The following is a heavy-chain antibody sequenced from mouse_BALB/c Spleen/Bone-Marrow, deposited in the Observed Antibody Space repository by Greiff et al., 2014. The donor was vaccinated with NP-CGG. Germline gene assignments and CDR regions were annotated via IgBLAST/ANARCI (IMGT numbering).Heavy chain of an antibody. CDR1: GFNIKDTY. D-gene: IGHD1-1*01. Sequence: EVHLVESGAELVKPGASVKLSCTASGFNIKDTYMHWVKQRPEQGLEWIGRIDPANGNTKYDPKFQGKATITADTSSNTAYLQLSSLTSEDTAVYYCAFYYYGSSLSAYWGQGTLVTVSA. CDR3: AFYYYGSSLSAY. J-gene: IGHJ3*01. CDR2: IDPANGNT. V-gene: IGHV14-3*02.